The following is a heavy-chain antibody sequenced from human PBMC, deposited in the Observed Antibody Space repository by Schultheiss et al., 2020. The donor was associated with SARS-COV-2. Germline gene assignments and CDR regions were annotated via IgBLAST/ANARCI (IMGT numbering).Heavy chain of an antibody. CDR1: GFTFSSYA. V-gene: IGHV3-23*01. Sequence: GESLKISCAASGFTFSSYAMSWVRQAPGKGLEWVSAISGSGGSTYYADSVKGRFTISRDNSKNTLYLQMNSLRAEDTAVYYCARGGGREIVVVPADYYMDVWGKGTTVTVSS. CDR3: ARGGGREIVVVPADYYMDV. D-gene: IGHD2-2*01. J-gene: IGHJ6*03. CDR2: ISGSGGST.